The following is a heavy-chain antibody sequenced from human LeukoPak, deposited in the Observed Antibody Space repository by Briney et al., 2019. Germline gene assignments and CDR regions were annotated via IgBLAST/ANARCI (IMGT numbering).Heavy chain of an antibody. Sequence: SETLSLTCALSGYSISSGYYWGWIRPPPGKGLEWIGIIYHSGSTYYNPSLKSRVTISVDTSKNQFSLKLSSVTAADTAVYYCARTGLYGSGSSDYWGQGTLVTVSS. CDR1: GYSISSGYY. J-gene: IGHJ4*02. CDR2: IYHSGST. V-gene: IGHV4-38-2*01. D-gene: IGHD3-10*01. CDR3: ARTGLYGSGSSDY.